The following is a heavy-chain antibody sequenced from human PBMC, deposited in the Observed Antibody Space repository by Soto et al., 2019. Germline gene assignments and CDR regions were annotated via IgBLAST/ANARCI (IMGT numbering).Heavy chain of an antibody. CDR2: IKKDGSEK. CDR1: GFTFRNYW. D-gene: IGHD5-18*01. J-gene: IGHJ4*02. CDR3: AGWDTSMVTTAGY. V-gene: IGHV3-7*01. Sequence: EVQLVESVGGLVQPGGSLRLSCAASGFTFRNYWMSWVRQAPGKGLEWVAYIKKDGSEKDYVDSVKGRFTISRDNAKNSLYLQMNSLRSEDTAVYYCAGWDTSMVTTAGYWGQGTLVTVSS.